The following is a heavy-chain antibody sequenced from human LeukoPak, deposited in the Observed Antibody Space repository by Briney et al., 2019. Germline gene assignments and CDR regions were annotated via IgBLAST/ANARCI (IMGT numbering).Heavy chain of an antibody. J-gene: IGHJ3*02. CDR2: TYHGGST. D-gene: IGHD5-24*01. V-gene: IGHV4-38-2*02. Sequence: PSETLSLTCTVSGYSINSGYYWGWIRQPPGKGLEWIGITYHGGSTYYNPSLKSRVTISVDTSKNQFSLKLSSVTAADTAVYYCARGGDGYNLDAFDIWGQGTMVTVSS. CDR1: GYSINSGYY. CDR3: ARGGDGYNLDAFDI.